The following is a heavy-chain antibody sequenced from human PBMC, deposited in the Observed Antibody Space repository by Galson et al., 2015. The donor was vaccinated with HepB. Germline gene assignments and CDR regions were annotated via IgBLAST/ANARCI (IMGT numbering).Heavy chain of an antibody. D-gene: IGHD2-21*01. J-gene: IGHJ5*02. CDR2: VSYDGSDN. CDR3: AKEGQWSGVRGEGAAVENYSSDVS. CDR1: GFTFSSYC. Sequence: SLRLSCAASGFTFSSYCMHWVRQAPGKGLEWVALVSYDGSDNYYADSVKGRFTISRDNSKNTLYLQMNSLRAEDTAVYYCAKEGQWSGVRGEGAAVENYSSDVSWGQGALVTVSS. V-gene: IGHV3-30*18.